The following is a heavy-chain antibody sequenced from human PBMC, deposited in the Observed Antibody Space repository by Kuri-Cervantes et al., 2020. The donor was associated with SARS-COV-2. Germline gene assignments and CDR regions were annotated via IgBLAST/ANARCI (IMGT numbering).Heavy chain of an antibody. Sequence: GESLKISCAASGFTFSTYGMHWVRQAPGKGLEWVALIPSDGTNKYYADSVKGRFTVSRDNSKNALYLQMNSLRAEDTAVYYCAKRGNWNYLDRTFDYWGQGTLVTVSS. D-gene: IGHD1-7*01. J-gene: IGHJ4*02. CDR3: AKRGNWNYLDRTFDY. V-gene: IGHV3-30*18. CDR2: IPSDGTNK. CDR1: GFTFSTYG.